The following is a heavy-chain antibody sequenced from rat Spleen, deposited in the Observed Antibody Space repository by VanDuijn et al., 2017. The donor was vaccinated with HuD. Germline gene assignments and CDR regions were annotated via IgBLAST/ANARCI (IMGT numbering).Heavy chain of an antibody. CDR1: GFSLTSYN. J-gene: IGHJ2*01. Sequence: QVQLKESGPGLVQPSQTLSLTCTVSGFSLTSYNVHWVRQPTGKGLEWMGVIWTGGSTDYNSALKSRLSISRDISKSQVFLKMNSLQTEDTAIYFCTRETIVSPYWGQGVMVTVSS. CDR3: TRETIVSPY. CDR2: IWTGGST. D-gene: IGHD1-11*01. V-gene: IGHV2-30*01.